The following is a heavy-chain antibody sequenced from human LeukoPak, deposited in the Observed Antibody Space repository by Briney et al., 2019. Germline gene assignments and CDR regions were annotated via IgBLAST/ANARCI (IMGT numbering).Heavy chain of an antibody. V-gene: IGHV1-8*01. D-gene: IGHD3-3*01. CDR1: GYTFTTYD. CDR2: MNPNSGNT. J-gene: IGHJ6*02. Sequence: ASVKVSCKASGYTFTTYDINWVRQATGQGLEWMGWMNPNSGNTGYSQKFQGRVTITTNTSISTAYMELSSLRSEDTAVYYCARGPQYYDFWSGPPNYYYYGMDVWGQGTTVTVSS. CDR3: ARGPQYYDFWSGPPNYYYYGMDV.